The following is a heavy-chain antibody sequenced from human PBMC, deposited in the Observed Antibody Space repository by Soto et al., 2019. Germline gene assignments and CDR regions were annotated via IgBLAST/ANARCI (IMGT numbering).Heavy chain of an antibody. CDR2: ISYDGSNK. CDR1: GFTFSSYG. V-gene: IGHV3-30*12. CDR3: ARGFGIANRPTPRDDTFDI. J-gene: IGHJ3*02. D-gene: IGHD3-3*01. Sequence: PGGSLRLSCAASGFTFSSYGMHWVRQAPGKGLEWVAVISYDGSNKYYADSVKGRLTISRENAKNSLYLHMNSLRAGDTAVYYCARGFGIANRPTPRDDTFDILGPGTVVTVSS.